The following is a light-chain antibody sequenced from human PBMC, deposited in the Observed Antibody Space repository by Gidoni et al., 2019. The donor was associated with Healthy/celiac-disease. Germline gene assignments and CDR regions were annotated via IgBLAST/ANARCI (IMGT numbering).Light chain of an antibody. V-gene: IGKV1-39*01. CDR2: AAS. CDR3: QQSYSTPPT. Sequence: DIQMTQSPSSLSASVGDRVTITCRASQSISSYLNWDQQKPGKAPKLLIYAASSLQSGVPSRFSVSGSGTDFTLTISSLQPEDFATYYCQQSYSTPPTFGGGTKVEIK. J-gene: IGKJ4*01. CDR1: QSISSY.